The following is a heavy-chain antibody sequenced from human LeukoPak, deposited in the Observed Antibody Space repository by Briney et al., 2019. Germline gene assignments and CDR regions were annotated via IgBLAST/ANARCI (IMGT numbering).Heavy chain of an antibody. D-gene: IGHD5-18*01. V-gene: IGHV3-74*01. CDR2: INSDGSST. Sequence: GGSLRLSCAASGFTFSSYWMHWVRHAPGKGLVWVSRINSDGSSTSYADSVKGRFTISRDNAKNTLYLQMNSLRAEDTAVYYCARDWVKRGYSYGQDVWGQGTTVTVSS. J-gene: IGHJ6*02. CDR3: ARDWVKRGYSYGQDV. CDR1: GFTFSSYW.